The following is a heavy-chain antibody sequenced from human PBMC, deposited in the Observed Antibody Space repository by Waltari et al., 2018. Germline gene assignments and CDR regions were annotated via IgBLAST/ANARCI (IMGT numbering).Heavy chain of an antibody. CDR2: RNEDGSEK. D-gene: IGHD6-19*01. Sequence: EVQLVESGGGLVQPGGSLRLSCAASGFTFSSHWMFWVRQAPGKGLEWVANRNEDGSEKFYVDSVKGRFTISRDNAKNSLYLQMNSLRVDDTAVYYCARPLRSGWFEGTFDIWGQGTMVTVSS. CDR3: ARPLRSGWFEGTFDI. V-gene: IGHV3-7*04. CDR1: GFTFSSHW. J-gene: IGHJ3*02.